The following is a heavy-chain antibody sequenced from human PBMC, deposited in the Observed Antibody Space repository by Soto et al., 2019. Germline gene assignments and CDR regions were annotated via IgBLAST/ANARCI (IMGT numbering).Heavy chain of an antibody. V-gene: IGHV4-39*01. CDR3: SRLEGLTTFSYYFDF. CDR2: IYYRGNA. D-gene: IGHD2-21*02. Sequence: SETLSLTCSVSDDSINSDKYYWGWIRQPPGKGLAWIGSIYYRGNAYYNPSLQTRVTISLDKSKSQFSLKLNSVTAADSAVSFCSRLEGLTTFSYYFDFGGPGALVTVSS. CDR1: DDSINSDKYY. J-gene: IGHJ4*01.